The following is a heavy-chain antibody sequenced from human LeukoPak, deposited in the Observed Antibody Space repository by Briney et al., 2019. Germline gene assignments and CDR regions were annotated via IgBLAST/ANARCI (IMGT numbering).Heavy chain of an antibody. CDR1: GGSINGGSYY. D-gene: IGHD6-19*01. CDR2: IFTTGST. CDR3: ARDSQSYSSGWFVGD. V-gene: IGHV4-61*09. Sequence: PSETLSLTCSVSGGSINGGSYYWSWIRQPAGKPLEWIGHIFTTGSTSYNPSLRTRVTISEDSSKDQFSLNLKSVTAADTAVYYCARDSQSYSSGWFVGDWGQGTLVTVSS. J-gene: IGHJ4*02.